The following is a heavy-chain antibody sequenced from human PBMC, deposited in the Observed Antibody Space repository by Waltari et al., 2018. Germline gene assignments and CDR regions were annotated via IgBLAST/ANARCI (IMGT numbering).Heavy chain of an antibody. D-gene: IGHD3-10*01. CDR2: ISRSGDTT. V-gene: IGHV3-23*01. Sequence: SGGGLVQPGGSLRLSCAASGFTFSSYAMIWVRQAPGKGLEWVSAISRSGDTTYYADSVKGRVTISRDDTKNALYLQMNTLRAEDTAVYYCARETGVYCSGSYYFDFWGQGTLITVSS. J-gene: IGHJ4*02. CDR1: GFTFSSYA. CDR3: ARETGVYCSGSYYFDF.